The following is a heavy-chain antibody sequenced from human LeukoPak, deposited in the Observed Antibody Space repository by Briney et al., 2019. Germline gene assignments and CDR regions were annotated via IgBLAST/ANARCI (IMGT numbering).Heavy chain of an antibody. V-gene: IGHV4-59*01. CDR1: GCSISGYY. J-gene: IGHJ5*02. CDR3: VRSKSGTYGWFDP. Sequence: NASESLSLTCTVSGCSISGYYWSWIRQPPGKGLEWIGFIYYTGDTKYNPTLKSRLTISVDTSKNQFSLKVSAVTAADTAVYYCVRSKSGTYGWFDPWGQGTLVTVSS. CDR2: IYYTGDT. D-gene: IGHD4-17*01.